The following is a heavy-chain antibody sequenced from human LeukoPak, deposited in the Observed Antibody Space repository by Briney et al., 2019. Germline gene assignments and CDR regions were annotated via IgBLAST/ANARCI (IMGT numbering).Heavy chain of an antibody. CDR1: GFTFSSYA. CDR2: RSYDGANK. CDR3: ARDQAVSGSNYYYDVDV. V-gene: IGHV3-30*04. Sequence: GGSLRLSCAASGFTFSSYAMHWVRQAPGKGLEWVAVRSYDGANKHYADSVKGRFTISRDNSKNTLYLEMNSLRAEDTAVYYCARDQAVSGSNYYYDVDVWGEGTTVTVSS. J-gene: IGHJ6*04. D-gene: IGHD6-19*01.